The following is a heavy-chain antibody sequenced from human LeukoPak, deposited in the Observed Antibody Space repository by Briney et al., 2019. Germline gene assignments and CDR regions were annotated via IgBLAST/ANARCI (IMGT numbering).Heavy chain of an antibody. V-gene: IGHV3-23*01. CDR2: ISASGGTT. CDR1: GFTFSSYA. J-gene: IGHJ4*02. D-gene: IGHD3-22*01. Sequence: GGSLRLSCAASGFTFSSYAISWVRQAAGKGLEWVSVISASGGTTFYADSVKGRFTISRDNSKNTLYLQMNSLRAEDTAVYYCAKQPGSVVDSSGSLSRHWGQGTLVTVSS. CDR3: AKQPGSVVDSSGSLSRH.